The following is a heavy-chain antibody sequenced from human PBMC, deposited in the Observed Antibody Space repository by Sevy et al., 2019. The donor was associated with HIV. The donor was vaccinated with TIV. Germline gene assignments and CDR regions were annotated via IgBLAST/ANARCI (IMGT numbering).Heavy chain of an antibody. CDR3: AKDKGYYGSGSSNWFDP. J-gene: IGHJ5*02. V-gene: IGHV3-30*02. Sequence: GGSLRLSCAASGFTFSSYGMHWVRQAPGKGLEWVAFIRYDGSNKYYADSVKGRFTISRDNSKNTLYLQMNSLRAEDTAGYYCAKDKGYYGSGSSNWFDPWGQGTLVTVSS. CDR1: GFTFSSYG. CDR2: IRYDGSNK. D-gene: IGHD3-10*01.